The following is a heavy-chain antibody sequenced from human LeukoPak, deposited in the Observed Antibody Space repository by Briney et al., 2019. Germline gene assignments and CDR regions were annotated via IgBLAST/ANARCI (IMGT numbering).Heavy chain of an antibody. J-gene: IGHJ6*03. D-gene: IGHD3-22*01. CDR2: ISWDGGST. CDR3: AKDRRGGGYYDSSGSPAYYMDV. Sequence: GGSLRLSCAASGFTFDDYTMHWVRQAPGEGLEWVSLISWDGGSTYYADSVKGRFTISRDNSKNSLYLQMNSLRTEDTALYYCAKDRRGGGYYDSSGSPAYYMDVWGKGTTVTVSS. V-gene: IGHV3-43*01. CDR1: GFTFDDYT.